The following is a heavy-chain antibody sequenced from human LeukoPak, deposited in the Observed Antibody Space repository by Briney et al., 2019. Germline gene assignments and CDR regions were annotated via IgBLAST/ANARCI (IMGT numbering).Heavy chain of an antibody. Sequence: GASVKVSCKASGYTFTSYGISWVRQAPGQGLEWMGWISAYNGNTNYAQKLQGRVTMTTDTSTSTAYMELRSLRSDDTAVYYCAREGDLDYYDSSGYYYVYWGQGTLVTVSS. J-gene: IGHJ4*02. CDR1: GYTFTSYG. D-gene: IGHD3-22*01. V-gene: IGHV1-18*01. CDR3: AREGDLDYYDSSGYYYVY. CDR2: ISAYNGNT.